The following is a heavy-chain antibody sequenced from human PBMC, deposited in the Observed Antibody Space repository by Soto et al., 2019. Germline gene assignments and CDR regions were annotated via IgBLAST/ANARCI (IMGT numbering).Heavy chain of an antibody. CDR3: ASRDFWSSLYYFDY. D-gene: IGHD3-3*01. Sequence: SETLSLTCAVYGGSFSGYYWSWIRQPPGKGLEWIGEINHSGSTNYNPSLKSRVTISVDTSKNQFSLKLSSVTAADTAVYYCASRDFWSSLYYFDYWGQGTLVTVSS. CDR1: GGSFSGYY. J-gene: IGHJ4*02. CDR2: INHSGST. V-gene: IGHV4-34*01.